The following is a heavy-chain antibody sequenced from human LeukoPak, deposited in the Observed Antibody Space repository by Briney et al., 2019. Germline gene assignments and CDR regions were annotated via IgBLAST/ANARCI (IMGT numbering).Heavy chain of an antibody. V-gene: IGHV7-4-1*02. CDR3: ARDPRVWQPSPHWFDP. CDR2: ITTDTGNA. D-gene: IGHD3-16*01. Sequence: ASVKVSCKASGYTFTSYAMHWVRQAPGRGLEWMGWITTDTGNATYAQAFTGRFVFSLDTSVSTAYLQINSLKTEDTAVYYCARDPRVWQPSPHWFDPWGQGTLVTVSS. CDR1: GYTFTSYA. J-gene: IGHJ5*02.